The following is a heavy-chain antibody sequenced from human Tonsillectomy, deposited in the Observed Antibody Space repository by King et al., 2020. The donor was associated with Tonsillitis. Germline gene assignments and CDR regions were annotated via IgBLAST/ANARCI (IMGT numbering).Heavy chain of an antibody. J-gene: IGHJ4*02. V-gene: IGHV1-18*01. Sequence: QLVQSGPEVKKPGASVRVSCKASGYIFSKFGITWVRQAPGQGLEWVGWVSGYNGDTKYAQSFQGRVTMTTDTSTTTAYMDLSSLTTDDTAVYYCAKDKPTAMVALDYWGQGTLVTVSS. D-gene: IGHD5-18*01. CDR2: VSGYNGDT. CDR3: AKDKPTAMVALDY. CDR1: GYIFSKFG.